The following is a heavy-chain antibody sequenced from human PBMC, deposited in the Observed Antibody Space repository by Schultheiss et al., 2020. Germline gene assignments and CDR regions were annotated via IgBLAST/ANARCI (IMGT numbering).Heavy chain of an antibody. J-gene: IGHJ6*02. Sequence: SETLSLTCTVSGGSISSGSYYWSWIRQPAGKGLEWIGRIYTSGSTNYNPSLKSRVTISVDTSKNQFSLKLSSVTAADTAVYYCASSGSYYSNSRNNYYYYYGMDVWGQGTTVTVSS. D-gene: IGHD3-10*01. CDR3: ASSGSYYSNSRNNYYYYYGMDV. CDR1: GGSISSGSYY. V-gene: IGHV4-61*02. CDR2: IYTSGST.